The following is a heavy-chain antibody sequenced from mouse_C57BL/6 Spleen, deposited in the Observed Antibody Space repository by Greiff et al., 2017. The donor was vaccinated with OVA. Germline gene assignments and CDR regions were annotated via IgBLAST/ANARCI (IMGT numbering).Heavy chain of an antibody. Sequence: QVQLQQPGAELVKPGASVKMSCKASGYTFTSYWITWVKQRPGQCLEWIGDIYPGSGSTNYNEKFKSKATLTVDTSSSTAYMQLSSLTSEDSAVYYCARSGGYSNYDYWGQGTTLTVSS. V-gene: IGHV1-55*01. D-gene: IGHD2-5*01. J-gene: IGHJ2*01. CDR3: ARSGGYSNYDY. CDR1: GYTFTSYW. CDR2: IYPGSGST.